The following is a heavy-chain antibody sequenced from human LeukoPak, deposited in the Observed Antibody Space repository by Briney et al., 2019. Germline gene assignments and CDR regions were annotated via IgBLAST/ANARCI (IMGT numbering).Heavy chain of an antibody. D-gene: IGHD3-22*01. Sequence: GGSLRLSCAASGFTFSSYSMNWVRQAPGKGLEWVSSISSSSSYIYYADSVKGRFTISRDNAKNSLYLQMNSLRAEDTAVYYCARDRLNYYDSSGYVLYYYYYGMDVWGQGTTVTVSS. CDR2: ISSSSSYI. V-gene: IGHV3-21*01. CDR3: ARDRLNYYDSSGYVLYYYYYGMDV. CDR1: GFTFSSYS. J-gene: IGHJ6*02.